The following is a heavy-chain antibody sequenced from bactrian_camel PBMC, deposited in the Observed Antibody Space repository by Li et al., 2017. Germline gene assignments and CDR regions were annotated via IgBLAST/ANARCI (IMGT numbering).Heavy chain of an antibody. V-gene: IGHV3S63*01. CDR2: IYTGSGNT. Sequence: HVQLVESGGGSVQIGGSLTLACAASRGFDDADAEWGWFRQAPGKEREGVARIYTGSGNTYYADSVKGRFTISKDNAKRALYLQMNSLKPEDTAMYYCAASGTGCRLTYYDQRWLPRGADFDYWGQGTQVTVS. D-gene: IGHD2*01. CDR1: RGFDDADAE. CDR3: AASGTGCRLTYYDQRWLPRGADFDY. J-gene: IGHJ6*01.